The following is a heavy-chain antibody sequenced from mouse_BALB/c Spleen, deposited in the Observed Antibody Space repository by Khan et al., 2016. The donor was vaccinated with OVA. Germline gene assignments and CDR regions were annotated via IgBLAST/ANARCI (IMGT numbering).Heavy chain of an antibody. J-gene: IGHJ2*01. CDR1: GYSITSGYG. CDR3: ARTARIKY. Sequence: EVQLQESGPGLVKPSQSLSLTCTVTGYSITSGYGWNWIRQFPGNKLEWMGYISYSGSTNYNPSLKSRISITRDTSKYQFFLQLNSVTTEDRATYYCARTARIKYWGQGTTLTVSS. CDR2: ISYSGST. D-gene: IGHD1-2*01. V-gene: IGHV3-2*02.